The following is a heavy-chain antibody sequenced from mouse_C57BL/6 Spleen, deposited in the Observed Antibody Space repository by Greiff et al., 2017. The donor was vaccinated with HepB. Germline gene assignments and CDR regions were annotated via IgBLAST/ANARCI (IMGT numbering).Heavy chain of an antibody. D-gene: IGHD1-1*01. CDR2: ISSGGDYI. Sequence: EVQLVESGEGLVKPGGSLKLSCAASGFTFSSYAMSWVRQTPEKRLEWVAYISSGGDYIYYADTVKGRFTISRDNARNTLYLQMSSLKSEDTAMYYCTRASDYYGSSPFDYWGQGTTLTVSS. CDR1: GFTFSSYA. V-gene: IGHV5-9-1*02. CDR3: TRASDYYGSSPFDY. J-gene: IGHJ2*01.